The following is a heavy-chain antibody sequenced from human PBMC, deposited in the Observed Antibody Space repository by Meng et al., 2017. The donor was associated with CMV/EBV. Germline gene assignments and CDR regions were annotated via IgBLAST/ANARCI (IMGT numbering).Heavy chain of an antibody. V-gene: IGHV4-59*01. CDR3: ARIYGGLFDY. CDR2: IYYRGST. J-gene: IGHJ4*02. CDR1: GGSISNSY. Sequence: TLSLTCTVSGGSISNSYWGWIRQPPGKGLEWIGYIYYRGSTNFNPSLKSRVTMSVDTSKNQFSLKLSSVTAADTAVYYCARIYGGLFDYWGQGTLVT. D-gene: IGHD5-12*01.